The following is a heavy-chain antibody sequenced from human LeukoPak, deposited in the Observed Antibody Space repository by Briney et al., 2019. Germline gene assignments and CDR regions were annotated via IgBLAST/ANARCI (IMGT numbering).Heavy chain of an antibody. V-gene: IGHV3-23*01. Sequence: GGSLRLSCAASGFTFSSYAMSWVRQAPGKGLEWVSAISGSGGSTYYADSVKGRFTISRDNSKNTLYLQMNSLRAEDTAVYYCAKDPDSSSWYREWFDPWGQGTLVTVSS. J-gene: IGHJ5*02. CDR3: AKDPDSSSWYREWFDP. CDR1: GFTFSSYA. CDR2: ISGSGGST. D-gene: IGHD6-13*01.